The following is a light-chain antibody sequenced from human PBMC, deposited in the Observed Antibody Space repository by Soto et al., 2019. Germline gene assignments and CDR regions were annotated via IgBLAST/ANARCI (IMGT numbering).Light chain of an antibody. Sequence: QSVLTQPASVSGSPGQSITISCTGTSSDVGSYNVVSWYQQHPGKAPKLMIYEGSKRPSGVSNRFSGSKSGNTASLTISGLQAEDEADYSYCSYAGSSTLVVFGGGTKLTVL. V-gene: IGLV2-23*01. CDR3: CSYAGSSTLVV. J-gene: IGLJ2*01. CDR1: SSDVGSYNV. CDR2: EGS.